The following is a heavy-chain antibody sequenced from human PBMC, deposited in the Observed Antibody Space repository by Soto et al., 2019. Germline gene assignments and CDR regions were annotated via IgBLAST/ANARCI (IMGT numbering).Heavy chain of an antibody. V-gene: IGHV1-69*13. Sequence: SVKVSCKASGGTFSSYAISWVRQAPGQGLEWMGGIIPIFGTANYAQKFQGRVTITADESTSTAYMELSSLRSEDTAVYYCARFPVAGYDYYYGMDVWGQGTKVTVSS. CDR1: GGTFSSYA. CDR3: ARFPVAGYDYYYGMDV. D-gene: IGHD6-19*01. CDR2: IIPIFGTA. J-gene: IGHJ6*02.